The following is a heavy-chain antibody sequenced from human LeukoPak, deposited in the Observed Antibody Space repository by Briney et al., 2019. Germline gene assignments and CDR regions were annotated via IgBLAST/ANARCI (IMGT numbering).Heavy chain of an antibody. CDR1: GGSIRTYY. Sequence: PSETLSLTFTVSGGSIRTYYWDLIRQPPGEGPEWIGYIYYSGSTNHNPSLKSRVTIAVDTSKDQFSLKLSSVTAADTAVYYCARDNGSGTYIFDYWGQGTLVTVSS. CDR3: ARDNGSGTYIFDY. D-gene: IGHD3-10*01. V-gene: IGHV4-59*01. CDR2: IYYSGST. J-gene: IGHJ4*02.